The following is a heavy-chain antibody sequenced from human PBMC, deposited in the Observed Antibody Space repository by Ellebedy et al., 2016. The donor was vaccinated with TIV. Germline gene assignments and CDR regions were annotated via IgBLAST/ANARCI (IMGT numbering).Heavy chain of an antibody. D-gene: IGHD3-10*01. CDR1: GYSVTSYW. J-gene: IGHJ5*02. CDR2: IYPGDSDT. Sequence: GEFLKISCKGSGYSVTSYWIGWVRQMPGKGLEWMGIIYPGDSDTRYSPSFQGQVTISADKSISTAYLQWSSLKASDTAMYYCARRPFYGSGSYYNNWFDPWGQGTLVTVSS. CDR3: ARRPFYGSGSYYNNWFDP. V-gene: IGHV5-51*01.